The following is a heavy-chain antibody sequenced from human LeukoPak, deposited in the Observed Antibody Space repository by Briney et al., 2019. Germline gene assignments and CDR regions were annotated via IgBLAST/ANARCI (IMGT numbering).Heavy chain of an antibody. CDR3: ARDETGPEWELPFDY. J-gene: IGHJ4*02. D-gene: IGHD1-26*01. CDR2: IIPIFGTA. CDR1: GGTFSSYA. Sequence: SVKVSCKASGGTFSSYAISWVQQAPGQGLEWMGRIIPIFGTANYAQKFQGRVTITTDESTSTAYMELSSLRPEDTAVYYCARDETGPEWELPFDYWGQGTLVTVSS. V-gene: IGHV1-69*05.